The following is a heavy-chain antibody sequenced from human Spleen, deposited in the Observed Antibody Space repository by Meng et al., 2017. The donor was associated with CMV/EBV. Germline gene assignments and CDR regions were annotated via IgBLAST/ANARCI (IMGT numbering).Heavy chain of an antibody. Sequence: KASGYTCTAHYMHGVRQAPGQGLEWMGWINPYSGGTKYAQKFQGWVALTRDTSTSTVYMEVSRLKSDDTAVYYCARDEGSTENWFDPWGRGTLVTVSS. CDR1: GYTCTAHY. CDR3: ARDEGSTENWFDP. J-gene: IGHJ5*02. CDR2: INPYSGGT. V-gene: IGHV1-2*04.